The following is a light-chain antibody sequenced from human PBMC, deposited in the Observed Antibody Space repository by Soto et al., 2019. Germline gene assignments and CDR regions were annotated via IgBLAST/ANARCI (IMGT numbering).Light chain of an antibody. Sequence: ETVMTQSPATLSVPPGERVTLSCRASQSVTSKLAWYQQKPGQAPRLLIYDASTRATGIPARFSGSGSGTEFTLTISSLQSEDFALYYCQQYYNWPPITFGQGTRLEIK. CDR3: QQYYNWPPIT. V-gene: IGKV3-15*01. J-gene: IGKJ5*01. CDR1: QSVTSK. CDR2: DAS.